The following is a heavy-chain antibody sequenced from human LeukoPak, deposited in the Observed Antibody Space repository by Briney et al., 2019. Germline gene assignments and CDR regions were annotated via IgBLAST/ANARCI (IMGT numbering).Heavy chain of an antibody. J-gene: IGHJ3*02. CDR2: ISYDGSNK. V-gene: IGHV3-30-3*01. CDR1: GFTFSSYA. CDR3: ARGGQQWLVGDAFDI. D-gene: IGHD6-19*01. Sequence: GSLRLSCAASGFTFSSYAMHWVRQAPGKGLEWVAVISYDGSNKYYADSVKGRFTISRDNSKNTLYLQMNSLRAEDTAVYYCARGGQQWLVGDAFDIWGQGTMVTVSS.